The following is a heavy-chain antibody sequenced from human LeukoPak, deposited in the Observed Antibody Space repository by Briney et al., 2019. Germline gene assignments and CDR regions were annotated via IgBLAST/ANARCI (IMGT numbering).Heavy chain of an antibody. CDR2: IYSGGST. D-gene: IGHD5-18*01. J-gene: IGHJ3*02. V-gene: IGHV3-53*01. CDR3: ARDLGSYGSVDAFDI. CDR1: GFTVSSNY. Sequence: PGGSLRLSCAASGFTVSSNYMSWVRQAPGKGLEWVSVIYSGGSTYYADSVKGRFTISRDNSKNTLYLQMNSLRAEDTAVYYCARDLGSYGSVDAFDIWGQETMVTVSS.